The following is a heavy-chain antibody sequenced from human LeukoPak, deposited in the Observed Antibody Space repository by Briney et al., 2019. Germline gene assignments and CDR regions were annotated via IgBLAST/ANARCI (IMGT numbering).Heavy chain of an antibody. CDR1: GFTFSGYN. V-gene: IGHV3-48*02. CDR3: ARRGDYLDY. J-gene: IGHJ4*02. CDR2: ISSSSNAI. Sequence: PGGSLRLSCAASGFTFSGYNMNWVRQAPGKGLEWVSYISSSSNAIYYADSVKGRFTISRDNAKNSLYLRMNSLRDEDTAVYYCARRGDYLDYWGQGTLVTVSS.